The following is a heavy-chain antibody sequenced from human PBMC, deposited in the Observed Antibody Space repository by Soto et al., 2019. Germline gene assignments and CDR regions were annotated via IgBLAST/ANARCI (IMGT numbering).Heavy chain of an antibody. CDR3: ARYSGYGMDV. D-gene: IGHD4-4*01. Sequence: QVQLQESGPGLVKPSETLSLTCNVSGGSISSYYWSWIRQPPGKGLEWIGYIYYSGSTNYNPSLKSRVTISVDTSKNQFSLKLSSVTAADTAVYYCARYSGYGMDVWGQGTTFTVSS. V-gene: IGHV4-59*01. CDR1: GGSISSYY. CDR2: IYYSGST. J-gene: IGHJ6*02.